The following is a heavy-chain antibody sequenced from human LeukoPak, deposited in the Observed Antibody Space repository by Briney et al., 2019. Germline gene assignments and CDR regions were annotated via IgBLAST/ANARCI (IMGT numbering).Heavy chain of an antibody. D-gene: IGHD6-13*01. V-gene: IGHV3-21*01. J-gene: IGHJ6*02. Sequence: GGSLKLSCAASGFTFSSYSMNWVRQAPGKGLEWVSSISSSSSYIYYADSVKGRFTNSRDNAKNSLYLQMNSLRAEDTAVYYCARDEQQLGYGMDVWGQGTTVTVSS. CDR2: ISSSSSYI. CDR1: GFTFSSYS. CDR3: ARDEQQLGYGMDV.